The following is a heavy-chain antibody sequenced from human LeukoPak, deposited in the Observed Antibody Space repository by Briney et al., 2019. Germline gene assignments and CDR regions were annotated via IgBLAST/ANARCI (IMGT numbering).Heavy chain of an antibody. CDR1: GYSISSGYY. CDR3: ANSITMVRDFDY. Sequence: PSETLSLTCTVSGYSISSGYYWGWIRQPPGKGLEWIGRIYTSGSTNYNPSLKSRVTISVDTSKNQFSLKLSSVTAADTAVYYCANSITMVRDFDYWGQGTLVTVSS. V-gene: IGHV4-38-2*02. CDR2: IYTSGST. D-gene: IGHD3-10*01. J-gene: IGHJ4*02.